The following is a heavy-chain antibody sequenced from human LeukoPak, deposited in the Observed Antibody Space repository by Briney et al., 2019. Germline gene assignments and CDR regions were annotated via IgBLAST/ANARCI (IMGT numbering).Heavy chain of an antibody. CDR3: ARGLGVGPTRALDC. V-gene: IGHV3-23*01. D-gene: IGHD1-26*01. Sequence: GRSLRLSCAASGFTFDIYAMSWVRQVPGKWPEWVSSINNSGGITYSADSVKGRFTISRDNSKNTLYLQMNSLRAEDTAAYYCARGLGVGPTRALDCWGQGTLVTVSS. J-gene: IGHJ4*02. CDR1: GFTFDIYA. CDR2: INNSGGIT.